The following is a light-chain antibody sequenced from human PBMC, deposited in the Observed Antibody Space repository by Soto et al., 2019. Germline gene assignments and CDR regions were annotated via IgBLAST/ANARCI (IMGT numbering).Light chain of an antibody. CDR2: ANN. CDR3: QSYDSSRSPLYV. V-gene: IGLV1-40*01. Sequence: QSVLTQPPSVSGAPGQRVSISCTGSSSNIGAGYDVHWYQHLPGTAPKLLIYANNNRPSGVPDRFSGSKSGTSASLAITGIQAEDEADSYCQSYDSSRSPLYVFGTGTKVTVL. J-gene: IGLJ1*01. CDR1: SSNIGAGYD.